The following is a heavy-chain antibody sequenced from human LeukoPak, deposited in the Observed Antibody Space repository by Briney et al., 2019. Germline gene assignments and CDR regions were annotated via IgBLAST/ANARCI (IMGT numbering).Heavy chain of an antibody. CDR1: GFTFSSYA. CDR3: ARDRGRSDAFDI. D-gene: IGHD3-10*01. V-gene: IGHV3-30-3*01. J-gene: IGHJ3*02. Sequence: GGSLRLSCAASGFTFSSYAMHWVRQAPGKGLEWVAVISYDGSNKYYADSVKGRFTISRDNSKNTLYLQMNSLRAEDTAVYYCARDRGRSDAFDIWGQGTVVTVSS. CDR2: ISYDGSNK.